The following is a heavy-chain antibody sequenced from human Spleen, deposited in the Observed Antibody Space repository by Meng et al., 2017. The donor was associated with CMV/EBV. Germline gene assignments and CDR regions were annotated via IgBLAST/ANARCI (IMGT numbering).Heavy chain of an antibody. J-gene: IGHJ6*02. D-gene: IGHD3-3*01. CDR1: GFTFSSYS. CDR2: ISSSSSTI. CDR3: ARDPAGTYYDFWSGYYGMDV. V-gene: IGHV3-48*04. Sequence: GESLKISCAASGFTFSSYSMNWVRQAPGKGLEWVSYISSSSSTIYYADSVKGRFTISRDNAKNSLYLQMNSLRAEDTAVYYCARDPAGTYYDFWSGYYGMDVWGQGTTVTVS.